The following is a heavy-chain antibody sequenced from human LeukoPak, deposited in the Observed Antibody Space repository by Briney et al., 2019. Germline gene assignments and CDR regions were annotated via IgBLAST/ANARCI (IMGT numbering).Heavy chain of an antibody. CDR2: IYYSGST. CDR3: ARGPLLGFLEWLRAFDI. Sequence: SETLSLTCTVSGGSISSSSYYWGWIRQPPGKGLEWIGSIYYSGSTYYNPSLKSRVTISVDTSKNQFSLKLSSVTAADTAVYYCARGPLLGFLEWLRAFDIWGQGTMVTVSS. D-gene: IGHD3-3*01. J-gene: IGHJ3*02. CDR1: GGSISSSSYY. V-gene: IGHV4-39*07.